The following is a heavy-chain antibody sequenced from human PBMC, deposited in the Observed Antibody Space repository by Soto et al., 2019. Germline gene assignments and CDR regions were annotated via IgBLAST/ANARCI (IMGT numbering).Heavy chain of an antibody. V-gene: IGHV3-21*01. CDR3: ARIPFAAYPEDF. D-gene: IGHD5-18*01. CDR1: GFTFSDAD. CDR2: ITPSPSIT. J-gene: IGHJ4*02. Sequence: EVHLVEFGGGLVHPGGSLRLSCAASGFTFSDADMHWVRQAPGKGLEWVSAITPSPSITSYGDSVRGRLTISRDDANDSVYLQMDSLRVDDSAIYYCARIPFAAYPEDFWGQGTLVTVSS.